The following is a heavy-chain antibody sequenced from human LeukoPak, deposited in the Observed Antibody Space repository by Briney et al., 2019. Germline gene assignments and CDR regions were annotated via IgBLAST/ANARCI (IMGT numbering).Heavy chain of an antibody. Sequence: ASVKVSCKASGYTFTGYYMHWVRQAPGQGLEWMGWINPNSGGTNYAQKFQGRVTMTRDTSISTAYMELSRLRSDDTAVYYCARGRDGSTYDAFDIWGQGTMVTVSS. CDR2: INPNSGGT. CDR3: ARGRDGSTYDAFDI. D-gene: IGHD5-24*01. J-gene: IGHJ3*02. V-gene: IGHV1-2*02. CDR1: GYTFTGYY.